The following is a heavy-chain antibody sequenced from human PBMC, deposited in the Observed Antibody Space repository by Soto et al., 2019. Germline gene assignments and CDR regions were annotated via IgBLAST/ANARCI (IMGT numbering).Heavy chain of an antibody. CDR1: GYTFTSLD. V-gene: IGHV1-8*01. D-gene: IGHD6-19*01. J-gene: IGHJ4*02. CDR3: ARGVAGGVDL. CDR2: MSPKTGNT. Sequence: QVQLLQSGAEVKNPRASVKVSCKASGYTFTSLDINWMRQAPGQGLEWMGRMSPKTGNTGYAQKFQDRVTVTWNNATSTAYVDLSSLTSEDTAVYYCARGVAGGVDLWGQGTLVTVSS.